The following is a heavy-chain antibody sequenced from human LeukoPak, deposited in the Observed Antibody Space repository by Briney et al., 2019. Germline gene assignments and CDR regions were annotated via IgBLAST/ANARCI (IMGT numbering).Heavy chain of an antibody. V-gene: IGHV3-30*14. CDR1: GFTFSSYA. J-gene: IGHJ4*02. CDR2: ISYDGSNK. Sequence: GGSLRLSCAASGFTFSSYAMHWVRQAPGKGLEWVAVISYDGSNKYYADSVKDRFTISRGNSKNTLYLQVSSLRPEDTAVYYCVPKGTEGYWGQGTLVTVSS. CDR3: VPKGTEGY.